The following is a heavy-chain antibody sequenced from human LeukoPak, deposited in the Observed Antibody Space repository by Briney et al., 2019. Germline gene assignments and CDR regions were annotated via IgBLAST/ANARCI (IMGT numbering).Heavy chain of an antibody. CDR3: ARRGSSSGYDYSDY. Sequence: SETLSLTCAVYGGSFSGYYWSWIRQTPGKGLEWIGEINHSGSTNYNPSLKSRVTISVDTSKNQFSLKLSSVTAADTAVYYCARRGSSSGYDYSDYWGQGTLVTVS. V-gene: IGHV4-34*01. CDR2: INHSGST. CDR1: GGSFSGYY. D-gene: IGHD5-12*01. J-gene: IGHJ4*02.